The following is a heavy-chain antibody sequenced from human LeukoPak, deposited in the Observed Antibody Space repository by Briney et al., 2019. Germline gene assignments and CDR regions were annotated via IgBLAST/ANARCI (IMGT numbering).Heavy chain of an antibody. Sequence: SQTLSLTCTVSGGSISSGDYYWSWIRQPPGKGLEWIGYIYYSGSTYYNPSLKSRVTISVDTSENQFSLKLSSVTAADTAVYYCARDLLNEGNHLDYWGQGTLVTVSS. D-gene: IGHD4-23*01. CDR3: ARDLLNEGNHLDY. CDR1: GGSISSGDYY. CDR2: IYYSGST. V-gene: IGHV4-30-4*01. J-gene: IGHJ4*02.